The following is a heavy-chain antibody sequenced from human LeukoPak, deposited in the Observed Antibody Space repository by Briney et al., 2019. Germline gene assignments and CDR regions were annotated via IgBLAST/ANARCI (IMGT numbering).Heavy chain of an antibody. V-gene: IGHV3-15*01. D-gene: IGHD3-10*01. Sequence: GGSLRLSCAASGFTFSSYAMHWVRQAPGKGLEWVGRIKDGGTTDYGAPVKGRFTISRDDSKSTLYMQMNSLKTEDTAVYYCGLGSGRTDFDYWGQGTLVTVSS. CDR2: IKDGGTT. CDR1: GFTFSSYA. CDR3: GLGSGRTDFDY. J-gene: IGHJ4*02.